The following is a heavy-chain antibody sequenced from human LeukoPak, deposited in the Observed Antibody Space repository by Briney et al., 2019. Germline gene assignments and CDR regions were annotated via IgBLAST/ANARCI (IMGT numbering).Heavy chain of an antibody. D-gene: IGHD4-17*01. Sequence: PSQTLSLTCAVSGGSISSGGYSWSWIRQPPGKGLEWIGYIYHSGSTYYNPSLKSRVTISVDRSKNQFSLKLSSVTAADTAVYYCARGGMTTVTTSWSDPWGQGTLVTVSS. CDR2: IYHSGST. V-gene: IGHV4-30-2*01. CDR1: GGSISSGGYS. CDR3: ARGGMTTVTTSWSDP. J-gene: IGHJ5*02.